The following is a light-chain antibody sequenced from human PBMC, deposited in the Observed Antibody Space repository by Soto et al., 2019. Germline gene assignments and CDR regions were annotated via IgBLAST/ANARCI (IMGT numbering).Light chain of an antibody. Sequence: QSALTQPASVSGSPGQSGTVSCTGTSSDVGGYNSVSWYRQYPGKAPKLIIFDVTDRPSGNSTRFSGSKSGNTPSLTISGLQAEDEAVFYCTSYTSSSTTVFGTGTKLTVL. CDR3: TSYTSSSTTV. V-gene: IGLV2-14*01. CDR2: DVT. CDR1: SSDVGGYNS. J-gene: IGLJ1*01.